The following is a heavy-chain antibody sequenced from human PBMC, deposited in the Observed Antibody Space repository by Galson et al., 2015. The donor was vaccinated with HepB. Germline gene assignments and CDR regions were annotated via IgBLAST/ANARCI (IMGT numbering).Heavy chain of an antibody. CDR1: GESINSDY. CDR2: IHHNGAT. Sequence: LSLTCTVSGESINSDYWSWLRQPPGKGLEWIAYIHHNGATNYNPSLKSRVTISIDTSEDQFSLELTSVTAADTAIYYCAKGAGWYRYWGQGTLVTASP. CDR3: AKGAGWYRY. D-gene: IGHD6-19*01. V-gene: IGHV4-59*01. J-gene: IGHJ4*02.